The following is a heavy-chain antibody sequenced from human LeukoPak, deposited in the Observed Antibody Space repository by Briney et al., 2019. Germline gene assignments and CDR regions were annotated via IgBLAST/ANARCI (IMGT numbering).Heavy chain of an antibody. CDR2: IYYSGST. D-gene: IGHD6-19*01. CDR1: GGSISNNY. V-gene: IGHV4-59*01. J-gene: IGHJ4*02. CDR3: VRGGWSVDY. Sequence: SETLSLTCTVSGGSISNNYWSWIRQPPGKGLEFIGYIYYSGSTDYNPSLKSRVTISVDTSKNQFSLKLSSVTAADTAVYYCVRGGWSVDYWGQGTLVTVSS.